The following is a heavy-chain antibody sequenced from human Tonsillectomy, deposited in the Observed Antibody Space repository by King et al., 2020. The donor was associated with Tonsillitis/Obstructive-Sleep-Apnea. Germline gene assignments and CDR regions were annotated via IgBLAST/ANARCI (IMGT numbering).Heavy chain of an antibody. CDR1: GFTFSNAW. CDR2: IQSKRKGETT. D-gene: IGHD1-26*01. J-gene: IGHJ3*01. CDR3: ATDWGSGTYYVRAFDV. V-gene: IGHV3-15*01. Sequence: VQLVESGGGLVKPGGSLILSCAASGFTFSNAWMSWVRQAPGKGPEGVGRIQSKRKGETTDYTAPVRGKITIPWDDSKNTLFLQMNSLKTEDTAVDYCATDWGSGTYYVRAFDVWGLGTMVTVSS.